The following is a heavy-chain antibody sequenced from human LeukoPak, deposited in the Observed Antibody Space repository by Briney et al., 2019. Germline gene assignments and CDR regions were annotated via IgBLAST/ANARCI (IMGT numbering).Heavy chain of an antibody. CDR2: IHPNTGGT. J-gene: IGHJ3*02. Sequence: GASVKVSCKASGYTFTGSYINWVRQAPGQGLEWMGWIHPNTGGTKYAQKFQGRVTMTRDTSSSTAYMELSSLRSADTAVYYCASEYKYDSSGANAFDIWGQGTMVTVSS. V-gene: IGHV1-2*02. CDR3: ASEYKYDSSGANAFDI. CDR1: GYTFTGSY. D-gene: IGHD3-22*01.